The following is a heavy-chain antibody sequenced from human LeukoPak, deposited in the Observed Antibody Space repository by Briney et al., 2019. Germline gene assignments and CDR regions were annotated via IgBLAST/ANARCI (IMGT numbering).Heavy chain of an antibody. Sequence: PSETLSLTCAVHGGSFSGYYWSWIRQPPGKGLEWIGYIYYSGSTNYNPSLKSRVTISVDTSKNQFSLKLSSVTAADTAVYYCAREPYDLGFDPWGQGTLVTVSS. J-gene: IGHJ5*02. CDR1: GGSFSGYY. CDR3: AREPYDLGFDP. CDR2: IYYSGST. V-gene: IGHV4-59*01. D-gene: IGHD3-3*01.